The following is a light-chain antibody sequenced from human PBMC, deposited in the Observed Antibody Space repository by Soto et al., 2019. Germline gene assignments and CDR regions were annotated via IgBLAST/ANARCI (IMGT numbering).Light chain of an antibody. Sequence: QSVLTQPASVSGSPGQSITISCTGTSSDVGGYNYVSWYQQHPGKAPKLMIYEVSNRPSGVSNRFSGSKSGNTASLTISGLHAEDEADYYCSSYTSSSSTVFGGGTKLTVL. CDR2: EVS. CDR3: SSYTSSSSTV. J-gene: IGLJ2*01. V-gene: IGLV2-14*01. CDR1: SSDVGGYNY.